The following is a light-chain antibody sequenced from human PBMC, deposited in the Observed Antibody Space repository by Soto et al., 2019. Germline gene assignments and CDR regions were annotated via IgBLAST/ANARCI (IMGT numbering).Light chain of an antibody. J-gene: IGLJ3*02. V-gene: IGLV6-57*01. CDR1: SGSIASNY. CDR3: HAYDATNQV. Sequence: NFMLTQPHSVSESPGKTVIISCTRSSGSIASNYVQWYQQRPGSSPTTVIYEDNHRPSGVPDRFSGSIDSSSNSASLTISGLETEDESDYYCHAYDATNQVFGGGTQLTVL. CDR2: EDN.